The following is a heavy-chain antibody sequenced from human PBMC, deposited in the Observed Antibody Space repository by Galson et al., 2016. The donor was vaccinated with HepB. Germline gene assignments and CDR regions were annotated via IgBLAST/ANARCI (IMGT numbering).Heavy chain of an antibody. CDR3: VRSPCGGECFTDF. CDR1: GTSIRSSPYY. V-gene: IGHV4-39*01. D-gene: IGHD2-21*01. Sequence: SETLSLTCTVSGTSIRSSPYYWGLIRQTPGKGLEWIGSIYYSGSTYYSPSLRSRVTISLDTSKNQFSLKLTPVTAADTGVYYCVRSPCGGECFTDFWGQGTLVTVSS. CDR2: IYYSGST. J-gene: IGHJ4*02.